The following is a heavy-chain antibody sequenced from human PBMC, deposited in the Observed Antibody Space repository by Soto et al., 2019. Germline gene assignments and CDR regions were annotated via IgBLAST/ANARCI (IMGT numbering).Heavy chain of an antibody. J-gene: IGHJ4*02. CDR2: ISGSGGST. CDR1: GFTFSSYA. Sequence: GGSLRLSCAASGFTFSSYAMSWVRQAPGKGLEWVSAISGSGGSTYYADSVKGRFTISRDNSKNTLYLQMNSLRAEDTAVYYCAKDLGGCSGGSCYVHWGQGTLVTVSS. D-gene: IGHD2-15*01. V-gene: IGHV3-23*01. CDR3: AKDLGGCSGGSCYVH.